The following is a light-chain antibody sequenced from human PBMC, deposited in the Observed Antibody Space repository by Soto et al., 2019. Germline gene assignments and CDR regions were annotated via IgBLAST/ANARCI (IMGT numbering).Light chain of an antibody. V-gene: IGKV3-20*01. Sequence: EIVLTQSPGTLSLSPGERATLSCRASQSVSSSYLAWYQQKPGQAPRLLIYGASSRATGIPDRFSGSGSGTDFTLTISRLDPEDFAVYYCQQYCSSPRTFGQGTKVDIK. CDR1: QSVSSSY. CDR2: GAS. CDR3: QQYCSSPRT. J-gene: IGKJ1*01.